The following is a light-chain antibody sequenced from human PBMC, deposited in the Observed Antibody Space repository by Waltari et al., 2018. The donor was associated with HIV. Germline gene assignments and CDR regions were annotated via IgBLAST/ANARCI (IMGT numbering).Light chain of an antibody. J-gene: IGLJ2*01. Sequence: QSVLTQPPSASGTPGQRVTISCSGRRSNIGSNPVSWYQQLPGTAPKLLIPDNNQRPSGVPDRCSGSKSGTSASLAISGLQSEDEGDYYCAAWDDSLYGLFGGGTKLTV. CDR2: DNN. V-gene: IGLV1-44*01. CDR3: AAWDDSLYGL. CDR1: RSNIGSNP.